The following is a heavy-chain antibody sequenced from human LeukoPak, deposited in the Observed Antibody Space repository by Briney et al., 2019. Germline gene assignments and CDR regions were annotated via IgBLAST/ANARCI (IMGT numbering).Heavy chain of an antibody. CDR2: IIPIFGTA. Sequence: GASVKVSCKASGYTFTSYYMHWVRQAPGQGLEWMGGIIPIFGTANYAQKFQGRVTITADESTSTAYMELSSLRSEDTAVYYCARADGSQTSFDYWGQGTLVTVSS. J-gene: IGHJ4*02. V-gene: IGHV1-69*13. CDR1: GYTFTSYY. D-gene: IGHD1-26*01. CDR3: ARADGSQTSFDY.